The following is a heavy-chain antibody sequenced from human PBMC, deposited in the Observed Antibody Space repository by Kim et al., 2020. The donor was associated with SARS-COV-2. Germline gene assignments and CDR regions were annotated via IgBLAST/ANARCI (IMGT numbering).Heavy chain of an antibody. Sequence: SQTLSLTCAISGDSVSSNGATWNWIRQSPSRGLEWLGRTYYRSKWYNDYALSVKSRIIISPDTSKNQFSLQLNSVTHEDTAVYYCARDPPNCQSCLDYWGQGTLVTVSS. J-gene: IGHJ4*02. D-gene: IGHD1-1*01. V-gene: IGHV6-1*01. CDR3: ARDPPNCQSCLDY. CDR1: GDSVSSNGAT. CDR2: TYYRSKWYN.